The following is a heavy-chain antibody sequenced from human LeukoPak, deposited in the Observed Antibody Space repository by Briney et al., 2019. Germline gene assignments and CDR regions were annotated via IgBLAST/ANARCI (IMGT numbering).Heavy chain of an antibody. CDR1: GGSISSSSYY. CDR2: IYYSGST. V-gene: IGHV4-39*07. D-gene: IGHD6-13*01. Sequence: NPSETLSLTCTVSGGSISSSSYYWGWIRQPPGKGLEWIGSIYYSGSTYYNPSLKSRVTISVDTSKNQFSLKLSSVTAADTAVYYCARDDIAAAGNIWGQGTLVTVSS. J-gene: IGHJ4*02. CDR3: ARDDIAAAGNI.